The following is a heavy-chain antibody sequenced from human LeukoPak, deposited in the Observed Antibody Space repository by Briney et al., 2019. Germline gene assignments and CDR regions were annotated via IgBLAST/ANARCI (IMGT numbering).Heavy chain of an antibody. Sequence: PGGSLRLSCAASGFTFDDYAMHWVRQAPGKGLEWVSGISWNSGSIGYADSVKGRFTISRDNSKNTLYLQMNSLRAEDTAVYYCAKDRRAVAAAGTDFWYFDLWGRGTLVTVSS. CDR3: AKDRRAVAAAGTDFWYFDL. D-gene: IGHD6-13*01. CDR1: GFTFDDYA. CDR2: ISWNSGSI. V-gene: IGHV3-9*01. J-gene: IGHJ2*01.